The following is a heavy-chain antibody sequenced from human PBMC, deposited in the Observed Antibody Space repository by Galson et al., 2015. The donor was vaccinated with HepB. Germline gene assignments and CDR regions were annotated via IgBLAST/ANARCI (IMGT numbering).Heavy chain of an antibody. CDR3: ARGGGYSGYDWNWDYYYGMDV. J-gene: IGHJ6*02. CDR1: GFTFSSYA. D-gene: IGHD5-12*01. Sequence: SLRLSCAASGFTFSSYAMHWVRQAPGKGLEWVAVISYDGSNKNYADSVKGRFTISRDNSKNTLYLQMNSLRAEDTAVYYCARGGGYSGYDWNWDYYYGMDVWGQGTTVTVSS. CDR2: ISYDGSNK. V-gene: IGHV3-30*04.